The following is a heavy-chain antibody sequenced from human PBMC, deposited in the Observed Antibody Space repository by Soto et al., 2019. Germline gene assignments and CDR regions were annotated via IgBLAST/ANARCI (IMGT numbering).Heavy chain of an antibody. D-gene: IGHD3-22*01. CDR3: ARVGPAHYYDSSGYYSPLDY. V-gene: IGHV1-69*01. CDR2: IIPMFGTA. Sequence: QVQLVQSGAEVKKPGSSVKVSCKASGDTFSSYAINWVRQAPGQGPEWMGGIIPMFGTANYAQKFKGRVTITAGESTSTVYMELSSLRSEDTAVYYCARVGPAHYYDSSGYYSPLDYWGQGTLVTVSS. CDR1: GDTFSSYA. J-gene: IGHJ4*02.